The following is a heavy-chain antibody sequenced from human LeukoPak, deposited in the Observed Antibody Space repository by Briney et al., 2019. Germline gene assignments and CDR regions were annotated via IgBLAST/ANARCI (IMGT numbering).Heavy chain of an antibody. CDR3: ATTYYDFWSGYYRGFDY. Sequence: SETLSLTCAVSGGSFSGYYWSWIRQPPGKGLEWIGEINHSGSTNYNPSLKSRVTISVDTSKNQFSLKLSSVTAADTAVYYCATTYYDFWSGYYRGFDYWGQGTLVTVSS. V-gene: IGHV4-34*01. J-gene: IGHJ4*02. D-gene: IGHD3-3*01. CDR2: INHSGST. CDR1: GGSFSGYY.